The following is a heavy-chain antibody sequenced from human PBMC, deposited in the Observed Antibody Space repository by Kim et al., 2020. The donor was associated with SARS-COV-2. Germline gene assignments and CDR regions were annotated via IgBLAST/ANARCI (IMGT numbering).Heavy chain of an antibody. D-gene: IGHD3-10*01. CDR3: ARWGVAPGKGYYYGMDV. Sequence: LKSRVTISVDTSKNQFSLKLSSVTAADTAVDYCARWGVAPGKGYYYGMDVWGQGTTVTVSS. J-gene: IGHJ6*02. V-gene: IGHV4-59*01.